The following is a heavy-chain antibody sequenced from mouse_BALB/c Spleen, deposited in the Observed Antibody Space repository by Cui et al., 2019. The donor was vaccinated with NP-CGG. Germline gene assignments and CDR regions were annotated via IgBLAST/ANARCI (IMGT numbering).Heavy chain of an antibody. V-gene: IGHV1-72*01. CDR2: IDPNSGGT. CDR1: GYTFTSYW. CDR3: ARYDYYGSSYFDY. J-gene: IGHJ2*01. D-gene: IGHD1-1*01. Sequence: QVLLQPPGTELAQLATSAQLSCKASGYTFTSYWMHWVKQRPGRGLEWIGRIDPNSGGTKYNEKFKSKATLTVDKPSSTAYMQLSSLTSEDSAVYYCARYDYYGSSYFDYWGQGTTLTVSS.